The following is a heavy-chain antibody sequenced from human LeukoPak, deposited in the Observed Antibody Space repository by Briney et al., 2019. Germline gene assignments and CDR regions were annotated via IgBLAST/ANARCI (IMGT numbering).Heavy chain of an antibody. CDR2: ISYDGSNK. D-gene: IGHD2-8*01. CDR3: ARDGVRGGYGRSAFDI. J-gene: IGHJ3*02. CDR1: GFTFSSYA. V-gene: IGHV3-30*04. Sequence: GGSLRLSCAASGFTFSSYAMHWVRQAPGKGLDWVAVISYDGSNKYDADSVKGRFTISRDNSKNTVYLQMDSLRAEDTAVYYCARDGVRGGYGRSAFDIWGQGTMVTVSS.